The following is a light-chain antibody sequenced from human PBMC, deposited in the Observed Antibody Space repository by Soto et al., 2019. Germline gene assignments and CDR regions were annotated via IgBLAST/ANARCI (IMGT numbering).Light chain of an antibody. J-gene: IGKJ3*01. CDR1: QGIRTF. V-gene: IGKV1-27*01. Sequence: DIQMTQSPTSLSASVGDRVTITCRASQGIRTFVAWYQQKPGKAPKLLIYAASTLQSGVPSRFSGRGSGTDFTRTINRPQPEDVATYSCQKYSSVPVFGPGTKVEIK. CDR3: QKYSSVPV. CDR2: AAS.